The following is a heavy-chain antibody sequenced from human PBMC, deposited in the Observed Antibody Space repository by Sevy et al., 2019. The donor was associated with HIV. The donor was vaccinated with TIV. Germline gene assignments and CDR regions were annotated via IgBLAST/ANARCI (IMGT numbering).Heavy chain of an antibody. D-gene: IGHD4-17*01. Sequence: GGSLRLSCAASGFTFRNSGMHWGRQAPGKGLEWVAVVSYDGTNKYYADSVKGRFTISRDNSKNTLYLQMNGLRAEDTAVYYCAKDWYDTTYDYGSFHHWGQGTLVTVSS. CDR2: VSYDGTNK. CDR1: GFTFRNSG. J-gene: IGHJ1*01. V-gene: IGHV3-30*18. CDR3: AKDWYDTTYDYGSFHH.